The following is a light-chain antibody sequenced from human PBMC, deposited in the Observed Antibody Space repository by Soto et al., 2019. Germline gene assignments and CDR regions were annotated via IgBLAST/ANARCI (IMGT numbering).Light chain of an antibody. J-gene: IGLJ1*01. CDR3: SSYAGSSNV. CDR2: EVN. V-gene: IGLV2-8*01. Sequence: QSVLPQPPSASGSPGQSVAISCIGTSSDVGGYNYVSWYQQHPGKAPKLMIYEVNKRPSGVPDRFSGSKSGNTASLTVSGLQAEDEADYYCSSYAGSSNVFGTGTKVTVL. CDR1: SSDVGGYNY.